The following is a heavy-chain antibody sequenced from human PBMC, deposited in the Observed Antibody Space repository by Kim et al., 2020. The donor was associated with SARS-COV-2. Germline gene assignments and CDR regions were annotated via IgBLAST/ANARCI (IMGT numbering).Heavy chain of an antibody. CDR3: ARDYYGSGSYGY. CDR2: INHSGST. D-gene: IGHD3-10*01. J-gene: IGHJ4*02. Sequence: SETLSLTCAVYGGSFSGYYWSWIRQPPGKGLEWIVEINHSGSTNYNPSLKSRVTISVDTSKNQFSLKLSSVTAADTAVYYCARDYYGSGSYGYWGQGTLVTVSS. V-gene: IGHV4-34*01. CDR1: GGSFSGYY.